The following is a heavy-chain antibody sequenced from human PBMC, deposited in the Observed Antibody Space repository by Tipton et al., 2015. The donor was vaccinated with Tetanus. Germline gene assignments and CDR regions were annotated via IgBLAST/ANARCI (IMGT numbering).Heavy chain of an antibody. D-gene: IGHD2/OR15-2a*01. CDR3: ARAAGFLGLTHDF. Sequence: TLSLTCDVSGGSISGGGYSWSWIRQPPGPGKGLEWIGYIYESGTTHYNPSLKGRVTISMDRSNTQFSLRLDSLTAADTAVYYCARAAGFLGLTHDFWGRGTLVSVPS. CDR2: IYESGTT. CDR1: GGSISGGGYS. J-gene: IGHJ4*02. V-gene: IGHV4-30-2*01.